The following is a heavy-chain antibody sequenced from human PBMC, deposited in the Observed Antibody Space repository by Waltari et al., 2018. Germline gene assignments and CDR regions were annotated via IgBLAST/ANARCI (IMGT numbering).Heavy chain of an antibody. V-gene: IGHV3-53*02. D-gene: IGHD6-19*01. CDR1: GFTVSRNY. CDR2: IYRGGST. CDR3: ARPLSSGWYRTFGY. Sequence: EVQLVETGGALSQPGGSLRLPCAASGFTVSRNYIRWVRQAPGQGLEWVSAIYRGGSTYYADLVKGRFTISRHNFKNTLYLQMNSLRAEDTAVYYCARPLSSGWYRTFGYWGQGTLVTVSS. J-gene: IGHJ4*02.